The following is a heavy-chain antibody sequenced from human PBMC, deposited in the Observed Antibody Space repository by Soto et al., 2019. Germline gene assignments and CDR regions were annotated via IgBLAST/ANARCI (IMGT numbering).Heavy chain of an antibody. CDR1: GYTFTSYG. V-gene: IGHV1-18*04. Sequence: ASVKVSCKASGYTFTSYGISWVRQAPGQGLEWMGWISAYNGNTNYAQKLQGRVTMTTDTSTSTAYMELRSLRSDDTAVYYCARDITMVRGVIFYYYGMDVWGQGTTVTVSS. CDR2: ISAYNGNT. CDR3: ARDITMVRGVIFYYYGMDV. D-gene: IGHD3-10*01. J-gene: IGHJ6*02.